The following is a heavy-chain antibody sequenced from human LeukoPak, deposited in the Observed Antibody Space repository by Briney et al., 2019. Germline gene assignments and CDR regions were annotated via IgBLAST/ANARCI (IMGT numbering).Heavy chain of an antibody. Sequence: ASVKVSCKVSGYTLTELSMHWVRQAPGKGLEWMGGFDPEDGETIYAQKFQGRVTMTEDTSTDTAYMELSSLRSEETAVYYCATGGPIVGATYYFDYWGQGTLVTVSS. V-gene: IGHV1-24*01. D-gene: IGHD1-26*01. J-gene: IGHJ4*02. CDR2: FDPEDGET. CDR3: ATGGPIVGATYYFDY. CDR1: GYTLTELS.